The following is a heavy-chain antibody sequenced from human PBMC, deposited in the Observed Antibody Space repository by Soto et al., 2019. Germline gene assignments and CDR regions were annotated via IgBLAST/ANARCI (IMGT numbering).Heavy chain of an antibody. V-gene: IGHV1-46*01. J-gene: IGHJ6*02. CDR2: INPSGGST. CDR1: GYTFTSYY. CDR3: ARASGSDFWSGYSPPYYYYGMDV. Sequence: ASVKVSCKASGYTFTSYYMHWVRQAPGQGLEWMGIINPSGGSTSCAQKFQGRVTMTRDTSTSTVYMELSSLRSEGTAVYYCARASGSDFWSGYSPPYYYYGMDVWGQGTTVTSP. D-gene: IGHD3-3*01.